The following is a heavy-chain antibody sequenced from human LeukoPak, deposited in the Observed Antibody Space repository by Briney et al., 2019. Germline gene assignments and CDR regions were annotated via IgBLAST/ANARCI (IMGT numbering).Heavy chain of an antibody. CDR2: MNPNSGNT. CDR3: ARVYSIGGWTR. D-gene: IGHD6-19*01. J-gene: IGHJ4*02. Sequence: GASVKVSCKASGYTFTSYGISWVRQAPGQGLEWMGWMNPNSGNTGYAQKFQGRVTMTRNTSISTAYMELSSLRSEDTAVYYCARVYSIGGWTRWGQGTLVTVSS. CDR1: GYTFTSYG. V-gene: IGHV1-8*02.